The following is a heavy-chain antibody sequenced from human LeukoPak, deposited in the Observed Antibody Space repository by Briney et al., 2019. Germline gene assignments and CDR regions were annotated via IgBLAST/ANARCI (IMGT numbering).Heavy chain of an antibody. CDR3: ARAAVNWFDP. J-gene: IGHJ5*02. CDR1: GYTFTSYY. D-gene: IGHD4-17*01. Sequence: GASVKVSCKASGYTFTSYYMHWVRQAPGQGLEWMGMINPSSGSTSFAQRFQGRVTVTRDTSTNTAYMEMSSLRSEDTAVYYCARAAVNWFDPWGQGTLVTVSS. CDR2: INPSSGST. V-gene: IGHV1-46*01.